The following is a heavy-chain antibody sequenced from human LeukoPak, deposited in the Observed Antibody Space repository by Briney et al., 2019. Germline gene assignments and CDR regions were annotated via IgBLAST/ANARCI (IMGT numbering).Heavy chain of an antibody. CDR2: INHSGST. V-gene: IGHV4-34*01. Sequence: PSETLSLTCAVYGGSFSGYYWSWIRQPPGKGLEWIGEINHSGSTNYNPSLKSRVTISVDTSKNQFSLKLSSVTAADTAVYYCARSPRLVIIGTYFDPWGQGTLVTVSS. CDR3: ARSPRLVIIGTYFDP. CDR1: GGSFSGYY. D-gene: IGHD3-9*01. J-gene: IGHJ5*02.